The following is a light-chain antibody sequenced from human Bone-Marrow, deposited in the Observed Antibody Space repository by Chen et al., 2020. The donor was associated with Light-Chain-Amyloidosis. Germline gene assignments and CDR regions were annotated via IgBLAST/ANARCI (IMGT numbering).Light chain of an antibody. J-gene: IGLJ3*02. Sequence: NFMLNQPHSVSESPGKTVIISCTRSSGSIATNYVQWYQQRPGSSPTTVIYEDDQRPSGVPVRFSGSIDRSSNSASLTISGLKTEDEADYYCQSYQGSSQGVFGGGTKLTVL. CDR2: EDD. CDR1: SGSIATNY. CDR3: QSYQGSSQGV. V-gene: IGLV6-57*01.